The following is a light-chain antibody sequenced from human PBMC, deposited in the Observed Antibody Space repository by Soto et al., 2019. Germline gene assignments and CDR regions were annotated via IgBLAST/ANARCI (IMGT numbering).Light chain of an antibody. CDR3: QHRSSWPLT. V-gene: IGKV1-12*01. CDR1: QGISNW. Sequence: DIQMTQSPSSVSASVGDRVSITCRASQGISNWLAWYQQKPGRAPKLLIYAASNRATSIPARFSGSGSGTDFTLTISSLEPEDFAVYYCQHRSSWPLTFGGGTKVEIK. J-gene: IGKJ4*01. CDR2: AAS.